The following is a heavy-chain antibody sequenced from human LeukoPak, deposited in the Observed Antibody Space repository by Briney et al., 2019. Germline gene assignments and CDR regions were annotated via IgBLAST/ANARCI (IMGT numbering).Heavy chain of an antibody. Sequence: GGSLRLSCAASGFTFSTYWMSWVRQAPGEGLEWVANINQDGSLNYSVDSVKGRFIISRDSAKNSLYLQINGLRAEDTGLYYCVRDPPTDNNWYPDYWGHGTLVTVSS. CDR3: VRDPPTDNNWYPDY. V-gene: IGHV3-7*01. CDR1: GFTFSTYW. J-gene: IGHJ4*01. CDR2: INQDGSLN. D-gene: IGHD1-20*01.